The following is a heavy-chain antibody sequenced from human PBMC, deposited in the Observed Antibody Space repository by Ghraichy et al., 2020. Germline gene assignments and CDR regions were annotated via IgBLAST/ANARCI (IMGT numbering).Heavy chain of an antibody. Sequence: GGSLRLSCAASGFTFSRFGMHWVRQAPAKGLEWVAIIWYDGSKKYYADSVKGRFTISRDNSKNTLYLQMNSLRAEDTAVYYCARGYCTTSSCNDRPWFDPWGQGTLVTVSS. CDR1: GFTFSRFG. V-gene: IGHV3-33*01. CDR2: IWYDGSKK. CDR3: ARGYCTTSSCNDRPWFDP. D-gene: IGHD2-2*01. J-gene: IGHJ5*02.